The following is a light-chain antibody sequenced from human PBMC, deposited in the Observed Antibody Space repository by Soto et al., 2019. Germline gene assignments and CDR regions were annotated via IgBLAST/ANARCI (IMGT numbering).Light chain of an antibody. CDR1: NIGSKS. CDR2: DDS. J-gene: IGLJ1*01. V-gene: IGLV3-21*02. Sequence: SYELTQPPSVSVAPGQTARITCGGNNIGSKSVHWYQQKPGQAPALVVYDDSDRPSGIPERFSGSNSGNTATLTISRVEAGDEADYYCQVWDSSSDHPLFGTGTKLTVL. CDR3: QVWDSSSDHPL.